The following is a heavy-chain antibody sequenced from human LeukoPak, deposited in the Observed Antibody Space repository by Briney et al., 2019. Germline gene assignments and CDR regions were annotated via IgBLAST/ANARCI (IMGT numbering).Heavy chain of an antibody. V-gene: IGHV3-23*01. Sequence: GGSLRLSCAASGFTFSSYAMSWVRQAPGKGLEWVSAISGSGGSTYYADSVKGRFTISRDNSKNTLYLQMNSLRAEDTAVYYCARDSSRGYSYFGYWGQGTLVTVSS. CDR3: ARDSSRGYSYFGY. CDR2: ISGSGGST. CDR1: GFTFSSYA. D-gene: IGHD5-18*01. J-gene: IGHJ4*02.